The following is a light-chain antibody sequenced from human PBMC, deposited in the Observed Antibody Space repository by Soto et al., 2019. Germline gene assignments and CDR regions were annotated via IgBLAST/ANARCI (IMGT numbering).Light chain of an antibody. J-gene: IGLJ1*01. CDR2: EVS. Sequence: QSALTQPPSASGSPGQSVTISCTGTSSDVGGYNYVSWYQQHPGKAPKLMIYEVSTRPSGVPDRFSGSKSGNTASLTVSGLQAEDEADYYFCSHAGSNNSVFGTGTKVTVL. CDR3: CSHAGSNNSV. V-gene: IGLV2-8*01. CDR1: SSDVGGYNY.